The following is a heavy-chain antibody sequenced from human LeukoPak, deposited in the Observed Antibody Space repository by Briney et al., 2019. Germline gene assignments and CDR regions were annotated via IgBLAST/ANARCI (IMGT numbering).Heavy chain of an antibody. CDR2: ISYDGNNK. J-gene: IGHJ4*02. D-gene: IGHD3-22*01. V-gene: IGHV3-30*04. CDR3: AKGGLHYHDSNPIDC. Sequence: GGSLRLSCAAFGFPFSGYAMHWVRQAPGKGLEWVAAISYDGNNKNYADSVKGRFTISRDNSKNTLYLQMNSLRAEDTAVYYCAKGGLHYHDSNPIDCWGQGTLVTVSS. CDR1: GFPFSGYA.